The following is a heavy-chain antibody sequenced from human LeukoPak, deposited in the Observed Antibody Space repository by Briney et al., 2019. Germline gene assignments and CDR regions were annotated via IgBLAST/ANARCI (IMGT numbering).Heavy chain of an antibody. D-gene: IGHD3-10*01. J-gene: IGHJ4*02. CDR1: GFTFSRYG. Sequence: GRSLRLSCAASGFTFSRYGMHWVRQAPGKGLEWVAVISYDGGNKYYADSVKGRFTISRDDSKNTLYLQMNSLRAEDTAVFYCASGSGRSPPDFDYWGQGTLVTVSS. CDR2: ISYDGGNK. CDR3: ASGSGRSPPDFDY. V-gene: IGHV3-30*03.